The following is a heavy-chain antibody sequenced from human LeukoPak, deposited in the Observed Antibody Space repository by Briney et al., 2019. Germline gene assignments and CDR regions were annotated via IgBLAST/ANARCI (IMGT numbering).Heavy chain of an antibody. V-gene: IGHV4-4*02. J-gene: IGHJ4*02. CDR1: GGSISSSNW. CDR2: IYHSGST. Sequence: SGTLSLTCAVSGGSISSSNWWSWVRQPPGKGLEWIGEIYHSGSTNYNPSLKSRVTISVDKSKNQFSLKLSSVTAADTAVYYCARASIAVAGTPVDYWGQGTLVTVSS. D-gene: IGHD6-19*01. CDR3: ARASIAVAGTPVDY.